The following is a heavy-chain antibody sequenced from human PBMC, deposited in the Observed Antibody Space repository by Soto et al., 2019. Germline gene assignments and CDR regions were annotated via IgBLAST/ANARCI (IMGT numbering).Heavy chain of an antibody. CDR1: GRTFSSYP. J-gene: IGHJ6*04. CDR3: ARDKGGYYDSSAHYIRFYYGMDV. V-gene: IGHV1-69*13. Sequence: GASVKVSCKASGRTFSSYPISWVRQAPAQGLEWMGGIIPMFGIANYAQKFQGRVTVTADESTSTAYMELSSLRSEDTAVYYCARDKGGYYDSSAHYIRFYYGMDVWGKGTTVTVSS. CDR2: IIPMFGIA. D-gene: IGHD3-22*01.